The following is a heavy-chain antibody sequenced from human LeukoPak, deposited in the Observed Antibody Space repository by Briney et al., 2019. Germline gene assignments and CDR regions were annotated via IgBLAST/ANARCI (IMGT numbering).Heavy chain of an antibody. D-gene: IGHD2-8*01. CDR2: IYYSGST. V-gene: IGHV4-39*01. J-gene: IGHJ5*02. CDR3: ARGFSLTNGDWFDP. CDR1: GGSISSSSYY. Sequence: SETLSLTCTVSGGSISSSSYYWGWIRQPPGKGLEWIGSIYYSGSTYYNPSLKSRVTISVDTSKNQFSLKLSSVTAADTAVYYCARGFSLTNGDWFDPRGQGTLVTVSS.